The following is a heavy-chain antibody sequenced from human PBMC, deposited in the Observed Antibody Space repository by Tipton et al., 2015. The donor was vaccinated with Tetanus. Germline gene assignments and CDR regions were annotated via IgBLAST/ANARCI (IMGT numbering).Heavy chain of an antibody. CDR1: GDSISSYY. CDR3: ARGTGDY. Sequence: TLSLTCTVPGDSISSYYWSWIRQPPGKGLEWIGYIYYSGSTNYNPSLKSRVTISVDTSKNQFSLKLSSVTAADTAAYYCARGTGDYWGQGILVTVSS. V-gene: IGHV4-59*01. D-gene: IGHD1-14*01. CDR2: IYYSGST. J-gene: IGHJ4*02.